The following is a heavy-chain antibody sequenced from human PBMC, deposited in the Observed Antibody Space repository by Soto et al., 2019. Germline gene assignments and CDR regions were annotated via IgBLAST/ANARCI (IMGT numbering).Heavy chain of an antibody. V-gene: IGHV4-34*01. CDR3: ARVRFLEWLLARRDRWLAP. CDR1: GGSFSGYY. CDR2: INHSGST. Sequence: SETLSLTCAVYGGSFSGYYWSWIRQPPGKGLEWIGEINHSGSTNYNPSLKSRVTISVDTSKNQFSLKLSSVTAADTAVYYCARVRFLEWLLARRDRWLAPWGQGSLVTVSS. D-gene: IGHD3-3*01. J-gene: IGHJ5*02.